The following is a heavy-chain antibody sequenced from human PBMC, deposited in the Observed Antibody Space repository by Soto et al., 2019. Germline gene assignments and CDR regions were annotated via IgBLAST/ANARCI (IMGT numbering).Heavy chain of an antibody. Sequence: QVQLQESGPGLVKPSETLSLTCTVSGGSISSYYWSWIRQPPGKGLEWIGYIYYSGSTNYNPSLKGRVAILVDTSKHQFSLKLSSVTAADSAVYYCATWGNGDDYFKYWGQGTLVTVSS. CDR1: GGSISSYY. CDR2: IYYSGST. J-gene: IGHJ4*02. D-gene: IGHD2-21*02. V-gene: IGHV4-59*08. CDR3: ATWGNGDDYFKY.